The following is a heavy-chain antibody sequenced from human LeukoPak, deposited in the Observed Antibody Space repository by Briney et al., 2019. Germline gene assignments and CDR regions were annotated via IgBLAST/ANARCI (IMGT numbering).Heavy chain of an antibody. CDR2: INPNSGGT. CDR3: ASGGITMVRGVIPIFFDY. Sequence: GASVKVSCKASGYTFTGYYMHWVRQAPGQGLEWMGWINPNSGGTNYAQKFQGRVTMTRDTSISTAYMELSRLRSDDTAVYYCASGGITMVRGVIPIFFDYWGQGTLVTVSS. J-gene: IGHJ4*02. CDR1: GYTFTGYY. V-gene: IGHV1-2*02. D-gene: IGHD3-10*01.